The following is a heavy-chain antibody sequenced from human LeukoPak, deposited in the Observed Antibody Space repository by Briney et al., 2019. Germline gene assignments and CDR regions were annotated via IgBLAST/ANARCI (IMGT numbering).Heavy chain of an antibody. CDR2: INPDASDT. CDR1: KFTFGSFW. D-gene: IGHD2-15*01. Sequence: PGGSLSLSCAASKFTFGSFWMNWVRLVPGKGLLWASRINPDASDTEYADSVKGRFTVSRDNARNTLYLEMRSLSVQDSGLYYCARVRNGYSSGLDVWGPGTWVTVSS. CDR3: ARVRNGYSSGLDV. V-gene: IGHV3-74*01. J-gene: IGHJ6*02.